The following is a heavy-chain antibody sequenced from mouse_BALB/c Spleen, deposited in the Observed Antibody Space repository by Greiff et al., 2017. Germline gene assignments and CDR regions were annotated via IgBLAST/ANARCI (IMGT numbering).Heavy chain of an antibody. V-gene: IGHV1-80*01. D-gene: IGHD2-14*01. J-gene: IGHJ3*01. Sequence: VQLQQSGAELVRPGSSVKISCKATGYAFSSYWMNWVKQRPGQGLEWIGQIFPGDGDTNYNGKFKGKATLTADKSSSTAYMQLSSLTSEDSAVYFCARSDRYDGFAYWGQGTLVTVSA. CDR1: GYAFSSYW. CDR3: ARSDRYDGFAY. CDR2: IFPGDGDT.